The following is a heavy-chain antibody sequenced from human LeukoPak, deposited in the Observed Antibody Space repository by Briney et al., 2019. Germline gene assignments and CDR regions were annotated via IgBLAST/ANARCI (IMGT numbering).Heavy chain of an antibody. CDR2: INSDGSST. V-gene: IGHV3-74*01. CDR1: RFALSSYV. J-gene: IGHJ4*02. Sequence: GVLLRCSRGASRFALSSYVELWVRRATGKGLVWVSRINSDGSSTSYADSVKGRFTISRDNAKNTLYLQMNSLRAEDTAVYYCARDGGDGYILRGFDNWGQGILVTVSS. D-gene: IGHD5-24*01. CDR3: ARDGGDGYILRGFDN.